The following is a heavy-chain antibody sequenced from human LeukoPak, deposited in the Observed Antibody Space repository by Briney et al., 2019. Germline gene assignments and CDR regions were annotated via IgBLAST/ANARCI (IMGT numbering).Heavy chain of an antibody. Sequence: PGGSLRLSCAASGFTFSTYGMHWLRQAPGKGPEWVGVISNDGSNKYHAESVKGRFTISRDNSKNTLYLQMNSLRAEDTAVYYCAKDEGHCSGGSCYRQDYWGQGTLVTVSS. J-gene: IGHJ4*02. V-gene: IGHV3-30*18. CDR2: ISNDGSNK. D-gene: IGHD2-15*01. CDR1: GFTFSTYG. CDR3: AKDEGHCSGGSCYRQDY.